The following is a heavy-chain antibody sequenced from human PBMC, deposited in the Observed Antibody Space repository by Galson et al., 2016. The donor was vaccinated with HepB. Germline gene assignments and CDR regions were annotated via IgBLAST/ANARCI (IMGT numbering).Heavy chain of an antibody. Sequence: SETLSLTCIVSGGSVSSGSYFWSWIRQPPGKGLEYIGYIDYSGRTNYNASLKSRVIISAETSSNQFSLNLTSVTTADTAVYYCARRKGYFDLWGRGTLVTVSS. J-gene: IGHJ2*01. V-gene: IGHV4-61*01. CDR3: ARRKGYFDL. CDR2: IDYSGRT. CDR1: GGSVSSGSYF.